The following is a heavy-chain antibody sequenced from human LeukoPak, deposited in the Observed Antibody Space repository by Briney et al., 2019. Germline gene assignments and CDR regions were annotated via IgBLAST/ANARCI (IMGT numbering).Heavy chain of an antibody. CDR3: ARRTIFGVVTLDY. J-gene: IGHJ4*02. D-gene: IGHD3-3*01. V-gene: IGHV1-2*02. CDR2: INPNSGGT. CDR1: GYTFTGYY. Sequence: ASVKVSCKASGYTFTGYYMHWVRQAPGQGLEWMGWINPNSGGTNYAQKFQGRVTMTRDTSTSTAYMELRSLRSDDTAVYYCARRTIFGVVTLDYWGQGTLVTVPS.